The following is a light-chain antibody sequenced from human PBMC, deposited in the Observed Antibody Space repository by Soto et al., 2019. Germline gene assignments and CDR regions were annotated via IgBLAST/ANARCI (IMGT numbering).Light chain of an antibody. V-gene: IGKV3-11*01. CDR1: QSVSSSY. CDR2: GAS. Sequence: EFAFTQIPVTQSSSTRERATLSCRASQSVSSSYLAWYQQKPGQAPRLLIYGASTRATGIPARFSGSGSGTEFTLTISSLEPEDLAVYYCQQRSNWPRPFGQGTKVDIK. J-gene: IGKJ1*01. CDR3: QQRSNWPRP.